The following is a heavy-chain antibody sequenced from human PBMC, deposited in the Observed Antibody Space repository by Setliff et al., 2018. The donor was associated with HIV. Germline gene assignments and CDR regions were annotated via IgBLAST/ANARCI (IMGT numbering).Heavy chain of an antibody. D-gene: IGHD3-10*01. CDR2: ISSNGGST. V-gene: IGHV3-64*04. J-gene: IGHJ5*02. CDR3: ASSGSGSYINWFGP. CDR1: GFTFSSYA. Sequence: PGGSLRLSCSASGFTFSSYAMHWVRQAPGKGLEYVSAISSNGGSTYYADSVKGRFTISRDNSKNSVHLQMTSLRAEDTAVYYCASSGSGSYINWFGPWGQGTLVTVSS.